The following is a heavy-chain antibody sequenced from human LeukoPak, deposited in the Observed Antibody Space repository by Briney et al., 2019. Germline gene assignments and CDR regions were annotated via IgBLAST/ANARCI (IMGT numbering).Heavy chain of an antibody. CDR3: TRHVWGNTSSDSYYYGMDV. J-gene: IGHJ6*02. CDR1: GYSFTSYW. D-gene: IGHD3-16*01. CDR2: IYPGDSDT. Sequence: GESLKISCKGSGYSFTSYWIGWVRQMPGKGLEWMGIIYPGDSDTRYSPSFQGQVTISADKSISTAYLQWSSLKASDTAMYYCTRHVWGNTSSDSYYYGMDVWGQGTTVTVSS. V-gene: IGHV5-51*01.